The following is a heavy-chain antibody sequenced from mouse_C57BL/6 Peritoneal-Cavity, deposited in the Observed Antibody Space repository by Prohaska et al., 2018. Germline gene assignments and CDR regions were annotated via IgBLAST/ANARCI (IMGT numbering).Heavy chain of an antibody. CDR3: ARYPSLKYFDV. Sequence: EVQLVESGGGLVKPGGSLKLSCAASGFTFSSYAMSWVRQTPEKRLEWVATISDGGSYTYYPDNVKGRFTISRDNAKNNLYLQMSHLKSEDTAMYYCARYPSLKYFDVWGTGTTVTVSS. J-gene: IGHJ1*03. CDR2: ISDGGSYT. CDR1: GFTFSSYA. V-gene: IGHV5-4*01.